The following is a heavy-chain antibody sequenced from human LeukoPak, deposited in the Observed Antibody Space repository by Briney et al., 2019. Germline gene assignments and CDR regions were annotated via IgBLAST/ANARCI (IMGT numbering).Heavy chain of an antibody. D-gene: IGHD4-23*01. V-gene: IGHV3-20*04. Sequence: PGGSLRLSCAASGFTFEDYGMNWVRRAPGKGLEWVSGINWNGGTTGYADSVKGRFTISRDSAKKSVYLQMNSLRDDDTALYYCAREGYGGRCVDVWGKGTTVIVSS. CDR2: INWNGGTT. CDR3: AREGYGGRCVDV. CDR1: GFTFEDYG. J-gene: IGHJ6*04.